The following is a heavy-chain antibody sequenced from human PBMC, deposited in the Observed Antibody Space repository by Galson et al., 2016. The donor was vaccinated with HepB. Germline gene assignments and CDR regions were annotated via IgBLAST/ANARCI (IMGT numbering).Heavy chain of an antibody. CDR3: TKDALASDY. D-gene: IGHD2-15*01. CDR2: ISGSGGST. V-gene: IGHV3-23*01. J-gene: IGHJ4*02. CDR1: GLTFSSYA. Sequence: SLRLSCAASGLTFSSYAMSWVRQAPGKGLEWVSSISGSGGSTYYRDSVKGRFTISRDNSKNTLYLQMNSLRAEDTAVYYCTKDALASDYWGQGTLVTVSS.